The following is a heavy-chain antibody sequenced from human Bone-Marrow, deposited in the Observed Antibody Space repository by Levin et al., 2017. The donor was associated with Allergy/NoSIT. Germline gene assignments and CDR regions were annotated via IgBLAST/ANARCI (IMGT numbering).Heavy chain of an antibody. V-gene: IGHV1-69*02. CDR1: GGTFSSYT. CDR2: IIPILGIA. Sequence: SVKVSCKASGGTFSSYTISWVRQAPGQGLEWMGRIIPILGIANYAQKFQGRVTITADKSTSTAYMELSSLRSEDTAVYYCARGFFTNGVRQMPLQHWGQGTLVTVSS. CDR3: ARGFFTNGVRQMPLQH. J-gene: IGHJ1*01. D-gene: IGHD2-8*01.